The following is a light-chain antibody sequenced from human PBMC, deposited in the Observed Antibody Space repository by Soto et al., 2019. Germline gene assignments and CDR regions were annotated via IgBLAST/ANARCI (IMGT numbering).Light chain of an antibody. J-gene: IGKJ4*01. CDR3: QRYNSAPLT. V-gene: IGKV1-27*01. CDR2: AAS. CDR1: QGISKY. Sequence: DIRMTQSPSSLSASVGDRVTITCRASQGISKYLAWYQQKPGRVPKLLIYAASTLQSGVPSRFSGSGSGTDFTLTIGSLQPEDVATYYYQRYNSAPLTFGGGTKVEIK.